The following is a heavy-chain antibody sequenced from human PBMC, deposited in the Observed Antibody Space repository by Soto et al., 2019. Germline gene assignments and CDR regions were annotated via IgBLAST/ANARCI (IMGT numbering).Heavy chain of an antibody. CDR1: GERFTTYG. V-gene: IGHV1-18*04. CDR2: ISTDNTNS. CDR3: ARWAEPLGDYGGYFAY. Sequence: QVQLVQSGAEVKNPGASVTVSCKAPGERFTTYGISWVRQGPGQGLEWMGWISTDNTNSNHAPKFHRRLLMTTNPARPTAHPELVSLSPDGTAVYFSARWAEPLGDYGGYFAYWGQGTLLPVST. J-gene: IGHJ4*02. D-gene: IGHD4-17*01.